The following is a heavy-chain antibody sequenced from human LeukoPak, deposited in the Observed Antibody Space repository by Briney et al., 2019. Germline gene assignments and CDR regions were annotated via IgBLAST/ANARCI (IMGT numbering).Heavy chain of an antibody. CDR1: GFTFSKSA. Sequence: PGGSLRLSCAASGFTFSKSAMSWVRQAPGKGLEWVSGISDSGATTYYADSVKGRFAISRDNSKNMLFLDMNSLRAGDTAVYYCARGYYDSSGYYYFDYWGQGTLVTVSS. D-gene: IGHD3-22*01. CDR3: ARGYYDSSGYYYFDY. V-gene: IGHV3-23*01. CDR2: ISDSGATT. J-gene: IGHJ4*02.